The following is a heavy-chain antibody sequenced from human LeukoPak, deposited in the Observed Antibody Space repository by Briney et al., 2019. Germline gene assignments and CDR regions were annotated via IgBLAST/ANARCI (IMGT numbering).Heavy chain of an antibody. CDR1: GFTFDDYW. J-gene: IGHJ4*02. CDR3: ARDTAAGTDY. Sequence: GGSLRLSCGASGFTFDDYWMSWVRQAPGQGLEWVANINQDGSEKYYLDSAKGRFTISRDNARNSLYLQMNSLRAEDTAVYYCARDTAAGTDYWGQGTLVTVSS. CDR2: INQDGSEK. V-gene: IGHV3-7*01. D-gene: IGHD6-13*01.